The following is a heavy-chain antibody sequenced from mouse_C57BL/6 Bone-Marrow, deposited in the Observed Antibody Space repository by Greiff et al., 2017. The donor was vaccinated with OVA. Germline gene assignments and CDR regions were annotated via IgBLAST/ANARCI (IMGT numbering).Heavy chain of an antibody. CDR2: IYPRSGNT. CDR1: GYTFTSYG. V-gene: IGHV1-81*01. D-gene: IGHD1-1*01. Sequence: QVQLQQSGAELARPGASVKLSCKASGYTFTSYGISWVKQRTGQGLEWIGEIYPRSGNTYYNEKFKGKATLTADKSSSTAYMELRSLTSEDSAVYFCARKGDYGSHWYFDVWGTGTTVTVSS. J-gene: IGHJ1*03. CDR3: ARKGDYGSHWYFDV.